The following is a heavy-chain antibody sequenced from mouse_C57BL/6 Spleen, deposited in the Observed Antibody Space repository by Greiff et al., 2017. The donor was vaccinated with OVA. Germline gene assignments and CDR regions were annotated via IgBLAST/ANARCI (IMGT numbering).Heavy chain of an antibody. V-gene: IGHV1-18*01. D-gene: IGHD6-1*01. CDR1: GYTFTDYN. CDR3: ATSLPWFAY. CDR2: INPNNGGT. Sequence: VQLQQSGPELVKPGASVKIPCKASGYTFTDYNMDWVKQSHGKSLEWIGDINPNNGGTIYNQKFKGKATLTVDKSSITAYMELRSLTSEDTAVYYCATSLPWFAYWGQGTLVTVSA. J-gene: IGHJ3*01.